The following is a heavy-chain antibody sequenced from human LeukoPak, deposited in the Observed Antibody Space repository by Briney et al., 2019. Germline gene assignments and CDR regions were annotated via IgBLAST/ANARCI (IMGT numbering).Heavy chain of an antibody. CDR1: GLTFGTHW. CDR3: ARDFYTTDYHSYGDDFDY. D-gene: IGHD3-22*01. J-gene: IGHJ4*02. Sequence: GGPLTLPCAASGLTFGTHWMHWVRKAPGRGLVWVSRISRDGSFTTYADSVKGRFTMSRDNAKNTLFLHMYSLRAEDTAVYYCARDFYTTDYHSYGDDFDYWGQGTLVTVSS. CDR2: ISRDGSFT. V-gene: IGHV3-74*01.